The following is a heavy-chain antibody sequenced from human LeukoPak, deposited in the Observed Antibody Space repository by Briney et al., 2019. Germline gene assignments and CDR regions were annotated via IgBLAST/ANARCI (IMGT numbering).Heavy chain of an antibody. CDR1: GFTFSSYW. J-gene: IGHJ6*03. D-gene: IGHD3-10*01. Sequence: GGSLRLSCAASGFTFSSYWMSWVRQAPGKGLEWVANIKQDGSEKYYVDSVKGRFTISRGNAKNSLYLQMNSLRAEDTAVYYCARVDFSGNPNYYYYYYMDVWGKGTTVTVSS. V-gene: IGHV3-7*01. CDR2: IKQDGSEK. CDR3: ARVDFSGNPNYYYYYYMDV.